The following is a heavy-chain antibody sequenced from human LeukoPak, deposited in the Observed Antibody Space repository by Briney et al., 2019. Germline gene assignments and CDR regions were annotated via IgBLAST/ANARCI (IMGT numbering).Heavy chain of an antibody. CDR1: GYTFTGYY. CDR2: INPNSGGT. CDR3: ARDHTVTTRGGY. D-gene: IGHD4-17*01. J-gene: IGHJ4*02. Sequence: ASVKVSCKASGYTFTGYYMHWVRQAPGQGLEWMGWINPNSGGTNYAQKFRGRVTMTRDTSISTAYMELSRLRSDDTAVYYCARDHTVTTRGGYWGQGTLVTVSS. V-gene: IGHV1-2*02.